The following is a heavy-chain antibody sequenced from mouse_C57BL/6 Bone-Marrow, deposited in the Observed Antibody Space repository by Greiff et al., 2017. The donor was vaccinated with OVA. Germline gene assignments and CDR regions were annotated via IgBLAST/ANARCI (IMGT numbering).Heavy chain of an antibody. CDR3: ARRDRCSAMDS. V-gene: IGHV4-1*01. CDR1: AVDFSRYW. J-gene: IGHJ4*01. Sequence: PAAAVDFSRYWMSWVRRAPGKGLEWIGEINPDSSTINYAPSLKDKFLISRDNAKHTLYLQMSKVRSEDTALYYCARRDRCSAMDSWGHCTSVTVSS. CDR2: INPDSSTI.